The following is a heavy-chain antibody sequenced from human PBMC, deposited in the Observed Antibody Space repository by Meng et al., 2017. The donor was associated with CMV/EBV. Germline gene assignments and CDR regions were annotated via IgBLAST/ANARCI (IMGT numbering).Heavy chain of an antibody. CDR3: ARFERTYGMDV. CDR1: GGSISSSSYY. J-gene: IGHJ6*02. CDR2: IYYSGST. Sequence: SETLSLTCTVSGGSISSSSYYWGWIRQPPGKGLEWIGSIYYSGSTYYNPSLKSRVTISVDTSKNQFPLKLSSVTAADTAVYYCARFERTYGMDVWGQGTTVTVSS. V-gene: IGHV4-39*06.